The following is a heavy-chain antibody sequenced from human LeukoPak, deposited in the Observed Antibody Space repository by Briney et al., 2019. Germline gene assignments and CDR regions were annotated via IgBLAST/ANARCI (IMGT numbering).Heavy chain of an antibody. Sequence: PSETLSLTCSVSGGSISGYYSTWIRQPAGKGLEWLGRVYTSGSTHYNPSLTTRLTISVESYKNQFSLKLNSVTAADTAVYYCARLITGTTTAFDIWGQGTVVTVSS. CDR1: GGSISGYY. CDR3: ARLITGTTTAFDI. D-gene: IGHD1-7*01. V-gene: IGHV4-4*07. CDR2: VYTSGST. J-gene: IGHJ3*02.